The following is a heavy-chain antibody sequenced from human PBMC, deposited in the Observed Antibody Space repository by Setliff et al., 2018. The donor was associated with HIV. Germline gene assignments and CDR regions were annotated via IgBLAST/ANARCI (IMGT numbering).Heavy chain of an antibody. CDR3: ARGPPAEDYYYYMDV. J-gene: IGHJ6*03. Sequence: SDTLSLTCAVSGASISDVIWWSWVRHSPGKGLEWIGEMYHSGTTKYNTSLKSRVTISLDKSRNQFSLQVTSMSAADTAVYYCARGPPAEDYYYYMDVWGEGTTVTVSS. CDR1: GASISDVIW. V-gene: IGHV4-4*02. CDR2: MYHSGTT.